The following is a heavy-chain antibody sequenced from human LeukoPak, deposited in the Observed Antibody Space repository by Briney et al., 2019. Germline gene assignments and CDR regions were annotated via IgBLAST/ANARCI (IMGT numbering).Heavy chain of an antibody. CDR3: FGYISVY. D-gene: IGHD6-13*01. Sequence: GGSLRLSCAASGFTFNNYAMSWVRQAPGKGLEGVSTITGSGRSTNYADSVKGRFTISRDNAKNSLYLQMNSLRAEDTAIYYCFGYISVYWGQGTLVTVSS. V-gene: IGHV3-23*01. CDR1: GFTFNNYA. J-gene: IGHJ4*02. CDR2: ITGSGRST.